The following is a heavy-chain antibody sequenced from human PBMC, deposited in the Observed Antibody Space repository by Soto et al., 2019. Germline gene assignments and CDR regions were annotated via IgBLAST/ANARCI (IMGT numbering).Heavy chain of an antibody. V-gene: IGHV3-11*01. CDR3: AXDTVVTHDEDYYYGMGV. CDR2: ISSSGSTI. Sequence: GSLRLSCAASGFTFSDYYMSWIRQAPGKGPEWVSYISSSGSTIYYADSVKGRFTISRDNAKNSLYLQMNSLRAEDTAVYYCAXDTVVTHDEDYYYGMGVWGQGTTVTVSS. D-gene: IGHD2-21*02. CDR1: GFTFSDYY. J-gene: IGHJ6*02.